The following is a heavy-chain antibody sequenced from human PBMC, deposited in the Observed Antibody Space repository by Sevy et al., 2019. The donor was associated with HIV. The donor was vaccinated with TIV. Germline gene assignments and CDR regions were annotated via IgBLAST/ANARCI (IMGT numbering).Heavy chain of an antibody. V-gene: IGHV3-15*01. CDR3: TTSSRSPRVWRDFDPRFYFFYYGMDV. J-gene: IGHJ6*02. Sequence: GGSLRLSCAASGFTFTHAWMNWVRQAPGKGLEWVGRIQSKIDGGTTDFAAPVKGRFTISRDDSKNRVFMQMNSLKTEDAAVYYCTTSSRSPRVWRDFDPRFYFFYYGMDVWGQGTTVTVSS. CDR2: IQSKIDGGTT. CDR1: GFTFTHAW. D-gene: IGHD3-9*01.